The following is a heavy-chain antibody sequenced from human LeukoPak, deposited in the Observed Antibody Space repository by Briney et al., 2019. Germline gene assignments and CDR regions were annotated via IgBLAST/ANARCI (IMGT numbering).Heavy chain of an antibody. CDR1: GFTFSSYA. CDR2: IGAGGTFT. CDR3: ARRDYYGSGSPDF. J-gene: IGHJ4*02. D-gene: IGHD3-10*01. V-gene: IGHV3-23*01. Sequence: PGGSLRLSCTASGFTFSSYAMNWVRQAPGKGLEWVSGIGAGGTFTYYADSVKGRFTISRDNSRNTLYLQMNSLRAEDTALYYCARRDYYGSGSPDFWGQGTLVTVSS.